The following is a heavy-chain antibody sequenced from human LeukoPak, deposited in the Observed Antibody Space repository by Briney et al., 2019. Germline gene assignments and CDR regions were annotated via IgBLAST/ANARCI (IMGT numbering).Heavy chain of an antibody. V-gene: IGHV3-74*01. CDR1: GSTFRKYW. Sequence: GGSLRLSCAASGSTFRKYWMLWVRQAPGKGLESVSRINTDGTVTTYADSVKGRFTVSRDNADNTMFLQMNSVRDEDTAVYYCATKQWLAPPPDSWGQGTPVTVSS. J-gene: IGHJ4*02. D-gene: IGHD6-19*01. CDR3: ATKQWLAPPPDS. CDR2: INTDGTVT.